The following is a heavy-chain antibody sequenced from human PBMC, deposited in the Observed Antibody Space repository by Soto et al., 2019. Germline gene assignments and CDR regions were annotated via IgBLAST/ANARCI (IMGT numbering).Heavy chain of an antibody. J-gene: IGHJ3*02. CDR1: GFTCSSCD. Sequence: GGSLRLSCAASGFTCSSCDMSWVRQAPGKGLEWVSTILVGGSTHYPDSVKGRFTISRDNSKNTVFLQMNSLTAGDTAVYYCAKATATGGGAFDICGQGTVVTVSS. V-gene: IGHV3-23*01. CDR2: ILVGGST. D-gene: IGHD2-8*02. CDR3: AKATATGGGAFDI.